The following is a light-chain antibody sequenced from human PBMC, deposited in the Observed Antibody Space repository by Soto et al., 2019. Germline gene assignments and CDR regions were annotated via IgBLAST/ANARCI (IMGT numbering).Light chain of an antibody. CDR3: SSYTSSSTLYV. CDR2: DVS. CDR1: SRDVGGYNY. J-gene: IGLJ1*01. Sequence: QSALTQPASVSGSPGQSITISCTGTSRDVGGYNYVSWYQQHPGKAPKLMIYDVSNRPSGVSNRFSGSKSGNTASLTISGLQAEDEADYDCSSYTSSSTLYVFGTGTKLTVL. V-gene: IGLV2-14*01.